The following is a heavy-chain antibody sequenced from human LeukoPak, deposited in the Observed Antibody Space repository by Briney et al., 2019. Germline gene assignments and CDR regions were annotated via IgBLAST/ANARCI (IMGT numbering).Heavy chain of an antibody. CDR3: ARALSNTVRGVGDY. D-gene: IGHD3-10*01. CDR2: ISSDGSST. CDR1: GFTFSNYW. Sequence: PGGSLRLSCAASGFTFSNYWMNWVRQVPGKGLMWVSRISSDGSSTNYADSVKGRFTISRDNAKNTLYLQMNSLRVEDTAVYYCARALSNTVRGVGDYWGQGTLVTVSS. V-gene: IGHV3-74*01. J-gene: IGHJ4*02.